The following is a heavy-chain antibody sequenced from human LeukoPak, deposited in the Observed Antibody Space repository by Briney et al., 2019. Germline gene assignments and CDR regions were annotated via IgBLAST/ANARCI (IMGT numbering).Heavy chain of an antibody. CDR3: ARVKDPGGYYYYYYMDI. V-gene: IGHV4-34*01. J-gene: IGHJ6*03. CDR1: GGSFSGYY. CDR2: INHSGST. D-gene: IGHD3-16*01. Sequence: SETLSLTCAVYGGSFSGYYWSWIRQPPGKGLEWIGEINHSGSTNYNPSLKSRVTISVDTSKNQFSLKVSSVTAADTAVYYCARVKDPGGYYYYYYMDIWGRGNTVTVSS.